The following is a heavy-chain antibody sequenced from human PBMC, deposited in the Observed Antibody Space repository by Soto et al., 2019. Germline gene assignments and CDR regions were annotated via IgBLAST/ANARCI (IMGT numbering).Heavy chain of an antibody. D-gene: IGHD6-6*01. V-gene: IGHV5-51*01. CDR2: IYPGDSDT. Sequence: GGSLKISCKGSGYSFTSYWIGWVRQMPEKGLEWMGIIYPGDSDTRYSPSFQGQVTISADKSKNQFSLKLSSVTAADTAVYYCARGFPEYSIPFDYWGQGTLVTVSS. J-gene: IGHJ4*02. CDR1: GYSFTSYW. CDR3: ARGFPEYSIPFDY.